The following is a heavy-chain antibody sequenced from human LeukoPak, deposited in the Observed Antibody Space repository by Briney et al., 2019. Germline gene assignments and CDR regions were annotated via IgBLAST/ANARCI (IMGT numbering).Heavy chain of an antibody. CDR2: ISSSSSYI. D-gene: IGHD3-3*01. J-gene: IGHJ4*02. V-gene: IGHV3-21*04. CDR1: GFTFSSYS. Sequence: GGSLRLSCAASGFTFSSYSMNWVRQAPGKGLEWVSSISSSSSYIYYADSVKGRFTISRDNAKNTLYLQMNSLRAEDTAVYYCAKDRLRFLEWLFDYWGQGTLVTVSS. CDR3: AKDRLRFLEWLFDY.